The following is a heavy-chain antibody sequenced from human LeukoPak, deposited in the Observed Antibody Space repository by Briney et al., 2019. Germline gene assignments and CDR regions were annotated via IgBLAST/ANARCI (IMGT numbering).Heavy chain of an antibody. V-gene: IGHV3-33*08. J-gene: IGHJ4*02. Sequence: GGSLRLSCAASGFTFSSYSMNWVRQAPGKGLEWVAVIWYDGSKKYYADSVKGRFTISRDDSKNTLYLQMNSLRAEDTAVYYCVRDGGAGFDYWGQGTLVTVSS. CDR2: IWYDGSKK. CDR3: VRDGGAGFDY. CDR1: GFTFSSYS. D-gene: IGHD6-19*01.